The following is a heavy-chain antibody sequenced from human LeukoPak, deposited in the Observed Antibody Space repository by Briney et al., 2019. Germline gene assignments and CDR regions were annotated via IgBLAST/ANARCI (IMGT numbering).Heavy chain of an antibody. CDR2: IYYSGST. CDR1: GGSISSGGYY. Sequence: SETLSLTCTVSGGSISSGGYYWSWIRQHPGKGLEWIGYIYYSGSTYYNPSLKSRVTISVDTSKNQFSLKLSSVTAADTAVYYCAREREGYCSSTSCLGFLDYWGQGTLVTVSS. J-gene: IGHJ4*02. V-gene: IGHV4-31*03. CDR3: AREREGYCSSTSCLGFLDY. D-gene: IGHD2-2*01.